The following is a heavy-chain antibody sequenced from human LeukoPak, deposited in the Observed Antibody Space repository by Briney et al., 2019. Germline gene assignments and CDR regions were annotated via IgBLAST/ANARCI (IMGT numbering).Heavy chain of an antibody. D-gene: IGHD6-19*01. Sequence: ASVKVSCKASGYTFSTYAMHWVRQAPGQRLEWVGWINVGNGDTKYSQKFQGRVTITRDTSASTAYMELRSLRSEDTAVYYCARDSSGWYDYFFDCWGQGTLVTVSS. CDR1: GYTFSTYA. J-gene: IGHJ4*02. CDR3: ARDSSGWYDYFFDC. V-gene: IGHV1-3*01. CDR2: INVGNGDT.